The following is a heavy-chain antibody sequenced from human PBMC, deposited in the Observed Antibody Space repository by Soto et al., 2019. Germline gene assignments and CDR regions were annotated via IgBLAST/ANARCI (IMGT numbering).Heavy chain of an antibody. CDR2: IYDGGNT. CDR3: ARGGGKYYYESSGHSNHAMDV. Sequence: ETLSLTCTVSGVPIRSNCWSWIRQPPGKGLEWIGYIYDGGNTDYNPSLKSRVTISVDTSKNQFSLKLSSVTTADKAVYYCARGGGKYYYESSGHSNHAMDVWGQGTKVTVSS. J-gene: IGHJ6*02. V-gene: IGHV4-59*01. D-gene: IGHD3-22*01. CDR1: GVPIRSNC.